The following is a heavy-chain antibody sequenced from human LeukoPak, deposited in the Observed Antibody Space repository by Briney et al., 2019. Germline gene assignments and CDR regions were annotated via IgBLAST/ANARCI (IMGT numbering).Heavy chain of an antibody. V-gene: IGHV3-33*01. CDR1: GFSFSSFG. CDR2: IWSDGSNQ. CDR3: ARGEYSSSWHSEYFQH. D-gene: IGHD6-13*01. Sequence: GGSLRLSCAASGFSFSSFGMHWVRQAPGKGLEWVAVIWSDGSNQYYADSVRGRFTISRDNPKDTLYLQMNSSRVEDTAVYYCARGEYSSSWHSEYFQHWGQGTLVTVSS. J-gene: IGHJ1*01.